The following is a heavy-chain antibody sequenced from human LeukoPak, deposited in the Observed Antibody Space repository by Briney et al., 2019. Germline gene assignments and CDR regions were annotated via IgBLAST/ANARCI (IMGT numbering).Heavy chain of an antibody. J-gene: IGHJ5*02. V-gene: IGHV4-39*01. D-gene: IGHD6-13*01. CDR1: GGSISSSSYY. Sequence: SETLSLTCTVSGGSISSSSYYWGWIRQPPGKGLEWIGSIYYSGSTYYNPSLKSRVTISVDTSKNQFSLKLSSVTAADTAVYYCARLTIIAAAGIPHWFDPWGQGTLVTVSS. CDR2: IYYSGST. CDR3: ARLTIIAAAGIPHWFDP.